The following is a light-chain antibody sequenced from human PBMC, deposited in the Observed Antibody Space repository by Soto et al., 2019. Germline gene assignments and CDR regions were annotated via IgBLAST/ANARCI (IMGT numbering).Light chain of an antibody. CDR1: ENIKNW. CDR2: DAS. Sequence: DIQMTQSPSTLSASVGDRVTITCRASENIKNWLAWYQQTAGKAPKVLISDASRLEAGVPSRFSGSGSGTDFTLTITSLQTDDFGTYYCQQYDVHPKTFGQGTSVDIX. CDR3: QQYDVHPKT. J-gene: IGKJ1*01. V-gene: IGKV1-5*01.